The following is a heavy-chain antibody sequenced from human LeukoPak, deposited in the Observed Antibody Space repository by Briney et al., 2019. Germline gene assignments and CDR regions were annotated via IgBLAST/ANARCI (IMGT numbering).Heavy chain of an antibody. CDR1: GASISGYH. D-gene: IGHD6-13*01. CDR2: IYYGGST. CDR3: ARVGHIAAAGTYDY. V-gene: IGHV4-59*01. Sequence: SQTLSLTCTVSGASISGYHYNWIRQPPVQRLDWIGYIYYGGSTNYNPSLKSRLTISLDTSKNQFSLKLSSVTTADTAVYFCARVGHIAAAGTYDYWGQGTLVTVSS. J-gene: IGHJ4*02.